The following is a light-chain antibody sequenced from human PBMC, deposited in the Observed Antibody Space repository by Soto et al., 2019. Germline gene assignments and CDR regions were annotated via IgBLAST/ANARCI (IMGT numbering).Light chain of an antibody. Sequence: QSALTQPASVSGSTGQSITSSCTGTSSDVGGYNYVSWYQQNPGKAPKLMIYDVSNRPSGVSNRFSGSKSGNTASLTISGLQAEDEADYYCSSYTSGSTLVFGGGTKLTVL. CDR2: DVS. CDR1: SSDVGGYNY. V-gene: IGLV2-14*01. CDR3: SSYTSGSTLV. J-gene: IGLJ2*01.